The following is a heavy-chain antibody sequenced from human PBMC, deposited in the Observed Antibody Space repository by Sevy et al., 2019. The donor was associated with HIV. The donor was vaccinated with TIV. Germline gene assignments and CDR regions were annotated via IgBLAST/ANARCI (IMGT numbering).Heavy chain of an antibody. CDR3: ARDHMYYYDTTAYYAGTDY. V-gene: IGHV1-2*02. Sequence: ASVKVSCKTSGYTFIGYYMHWVRQAPGQGLEWMGWINPNGGGTNYAQKFQGRVTMTSDTSIGTAYMELSGLSSDDTAIYYCARDHMYYYDTTAYYAGTDYWGQGTLVTVSS. D-gene: IGHD3-22*01. CDR2: INPNGGGT. J-gene: IGHJ4*02. CDR1: GYTFIGYY.